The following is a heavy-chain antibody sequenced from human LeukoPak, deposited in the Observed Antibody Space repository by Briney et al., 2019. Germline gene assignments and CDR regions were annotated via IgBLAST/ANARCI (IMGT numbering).Heavy chain of an antibody. CDR2: ISSSSSYI. V-gene: IGHV3-21*01. D-gene: IGHD6-19*01. CDR3: ARDPPPVAAPQSNC. Sequence: GGSLRLSCAASGFTFSSYSMNWVRQAPGKGLEWVSSISSSSSYIYYADSVKGRFTISRDNAKNSLYLQMNSLRAEDTAVYYCARDPPPVAAPQSNCWGQGTLVTVSS. J-gene: IGHJ4*02. CDR1: GFTFSSYS.